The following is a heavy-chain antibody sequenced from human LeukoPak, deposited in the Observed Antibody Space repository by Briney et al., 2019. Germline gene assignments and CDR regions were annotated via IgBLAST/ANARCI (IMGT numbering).Heavy chain of an antibody. CDR2: INPNSGGT. CDR3: ARDLNSGYDRDRYFDL. J-gene: IGHJ2*01. D-gene: IGHD5-12*01. CDR1: GYTFTGYY. Sequence: ASVKVSCKASGYTFTGYYMHWVRQAPGQGLEWMGWINPNSGGTNYAQKFQGRVTMTRDTSISTAYMELSRLRSDDTAVYYCARDLNSGYDRDRYFDLWGRGTLVTVSS. V-gene: IGHV1-2*02.